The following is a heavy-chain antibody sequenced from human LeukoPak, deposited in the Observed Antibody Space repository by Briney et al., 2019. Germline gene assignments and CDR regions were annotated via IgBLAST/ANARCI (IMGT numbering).Heavy chain of an antibody. CDR1: GGSISSGGYY. V-gene: IGHV4-31*03. CDR3: ARDQRRITMVRGGANAFDI. D-gene: IGHD3-10*01. J-gene: IGHJ3*02. CDR2: IYYSGST. Sequence: SETLSLTCTVSGGSISSGGYYWSWIRQHPGKGLEWIGYIYYSGSTYYNPSLKSRVTKSVDTSKNQFSLKLSSVTAADTAVYYCARDQRRITMVRGGANAFDIWGQGTMVTVSS.